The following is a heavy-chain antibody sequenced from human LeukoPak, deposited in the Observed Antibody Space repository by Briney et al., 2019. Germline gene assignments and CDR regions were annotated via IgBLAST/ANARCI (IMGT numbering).Heavy chain of an antibody. Sequence: PGGSLRLSCAASGFTFSSYSMNWVRQAPGKGLEWVSSISSSSSYIYDADSVKGRFTISRDNAKNSLYLQMNSLRAEDTAVYYCERDRSYCGGDCSAYDAFDIWGQGTMVTVSS. J-gene: IGHJ3*02. CDR3: ERDRSYCGGDCSAYDAFDI. CDR1: GFTFSSYS. CDR2: ISSSSSYI. D-gene: IGHD2-21*02. V-gene: IGHV3-21*01.